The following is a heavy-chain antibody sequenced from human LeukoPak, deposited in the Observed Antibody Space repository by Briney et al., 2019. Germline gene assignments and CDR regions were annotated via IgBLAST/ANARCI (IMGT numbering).Heavy chain of an antibody. D-gene: IGHD3-16*01. V-gene: IGHV3-53*01. CDR3: VREAPYYFDY. J-gene: IGHJ4*02. CDR1: GLIFSNYA. CDR2: IYSDGST. Sequence: PGKTLRLSCVASGLIFSNYAMTWVRQAPGKGLEWVSLIYSDGSTYYADSVKGRFTVSRDNSKNTLYLQMNSLRAEDTAVYYCVREAPYYFDYWGQGTLVTVSS.